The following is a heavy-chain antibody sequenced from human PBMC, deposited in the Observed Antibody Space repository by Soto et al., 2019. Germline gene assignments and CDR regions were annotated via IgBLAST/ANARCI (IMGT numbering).Heavy chain of an antibody. D-gene: IGHD1-26*01. Sequence: GGSLRLSCVASGFPFSSYGMHWVRQAPGKGLEWVAIISYDGSNTYYADSVKGRFTISRDNSKNTLYLQMNSLRAEDTSVYYCAKEGGLSGSYYISSSYYFDYWGQGTLVTVSS. CDR1: GFPFSSYG. J-gene: IGHJ4*02. CDR2: ISYDGSNT. V-gene: IGHV3-30*18. CDR3: AKEGGLSGSYYISSSYYFDY.